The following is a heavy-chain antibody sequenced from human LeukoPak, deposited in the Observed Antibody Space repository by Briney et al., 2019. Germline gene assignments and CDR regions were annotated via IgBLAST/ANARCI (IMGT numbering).Heavy chain of an antibody. Sequence: GGSLRLSCAASGFTFDDYGMSWVRQAPGKGLEWVSGINWNGGSTGYADSVKGRFTISRDNAKNSLYLQMNSLRAEDTAVYYCAKDPPHYYDSAGFDYWGQGTLVTVSS. CDR3: AKDPPHYYDSAGFDY. CDR1: GFTFDDYG. V-gene: IGHV3-20*04. J-gene: IGHJ4*02. CDR2: INWNGGST. D-gene: IGHD3-22*01.